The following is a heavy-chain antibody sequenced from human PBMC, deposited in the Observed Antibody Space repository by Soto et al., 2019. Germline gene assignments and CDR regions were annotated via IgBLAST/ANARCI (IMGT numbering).Heavy chain of an antibody. Sequence: QVQLQQWGAGLLKPSETLSLTCAVYGGSFSGYYWSWIRQPPGKGLEWIGEINHSGSTNYNPSLKSRVTISVDTSKNQFSLKLSSVTAADTAVYYCARGGGTAAGYFDYWGQGTLVTVSS. V-gene: IGHV4-34*01. D-gene: IGHD6-13*01. CDR1: GGSFSGYY. CDR3: ARGGGTAAGYFDY. J-gene: IGHJ4*02. CDR2: INHSGST.